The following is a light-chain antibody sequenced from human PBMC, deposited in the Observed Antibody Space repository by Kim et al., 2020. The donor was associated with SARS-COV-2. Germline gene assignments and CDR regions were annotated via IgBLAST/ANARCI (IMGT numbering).Light chain of an antibody. CDR2: APS. CDR3: QKYNSVPWT. V-gene: IGKV1-27*01. CDR1: QDFRNH. Sequence: AAVGQRVTIACRESQDFRNHLAWYKQEPGKVPKVLIYAPSALASGVPSRCGEIGPGTDFTLTITSLQPEDVATYSCQKYNSVPWTFGPGTKVDIK. J-gene: IGKJ1*01.